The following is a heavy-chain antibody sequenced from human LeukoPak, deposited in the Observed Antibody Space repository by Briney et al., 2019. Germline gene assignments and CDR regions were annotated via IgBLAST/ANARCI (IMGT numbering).Heavy chain of an antibody. CDR1: GFTVSSNA. CDR2: ISGSAGST. CDR3: AREGSRFHAFDI. J-gene: IGHJ3*02. D-gene: IGHD3-10*01. Sequence: GGSLRLSCAASGFTVSSNAMSWVRQVAGKGLEWVSGISGSAGSTYYADSVKGRFTISRDNSKNTLYLQMNSLRAEDTAVYYCAREGSRFHAFDIWGQGTMVTVSS. V-gene: IGHV3-23*01.